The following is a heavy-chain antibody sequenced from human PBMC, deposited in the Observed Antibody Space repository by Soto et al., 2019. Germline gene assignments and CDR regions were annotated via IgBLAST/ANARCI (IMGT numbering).Heavy chain of an antibody. Sequence: SVKVSCKASGGTFSSYAISWVRQAPGQGLEWMGGIIPIFGTANYAQKFQGRVTITADESTSTAYMELSSLRSEDTAVYYCARAPTYYYDSSGYPTYYFDYWGQGTLVTVSS. D-gene: IGHD3-22*01. CDR2: IIPIFGTA. CDR1: GGTFSSYA. V-gene: IGHV1-69*13. CDR3: ARAPTYYYDSSGYPTYYFDY. J-gene: IGHJ4*02.